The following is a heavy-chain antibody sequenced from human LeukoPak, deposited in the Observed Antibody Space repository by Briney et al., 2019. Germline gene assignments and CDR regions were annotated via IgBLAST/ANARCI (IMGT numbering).Heavy chain of an antibody. Sequence: SETLSLTCAVSGGSISSGGYSWSWIRQPSGKGLEWIGYISHSGSTYYSPSLKSRVTISVDRSKNQFSLKLSSVTAADTAVYYCASGGAATVTTYYYGMDVWGQGTTVTVSS. CDR3: ASGGAATVTTYYYGMDV. V-gene: IGHV4-30-2*01. CDR2: ISHSGST. J-gene: IGHJ6*02. D-gene: IGHD4-11*01. CDR1: GGSISSGGYS.